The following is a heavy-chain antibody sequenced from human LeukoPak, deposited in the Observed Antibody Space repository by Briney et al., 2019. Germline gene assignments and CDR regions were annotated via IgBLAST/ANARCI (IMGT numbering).Heavy chain of an antibody. CDR2: INPNSGGT. J-gene: IGHJ4*02. V-gene: IGHV1-2*02. CDR3: ARGTTAWTVTGGDFDY. CDR1: GYTFTGYY. D-gene: IGHD1-20*01. Sequence: GASVTVSCKASGYTFTGYYMHWVRQAPGQGLEWMGWINPNSGGTNYAQKFQGRVTMTRDTSISTAYMELSRLRSDDTAVYYCARGTTAWTVTGGDFDYWGQGTLVTVSS.